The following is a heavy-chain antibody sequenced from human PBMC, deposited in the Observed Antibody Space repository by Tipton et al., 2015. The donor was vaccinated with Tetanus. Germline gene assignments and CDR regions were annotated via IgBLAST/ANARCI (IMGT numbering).Heavy chain of an antibody. CDR2: INPDSGGT. D-gene: IGHD2-2*01. J-gene: IGHJ6*02. CDR1: GYTFTGNY. V-gene: IGHV1-2*02. Sequence: QLVQSGAEVRKPGASVKVSCKAAGYTFTGNYLQWVRQAPGQGLEWMGWINPDSGGTNSAQKFQGRVTMTRDTSISTAYMELSSLRSEDTAVYYCARKWDIVAVSAANYYGLDVWGQGTTVTVSS. CDR3: ARKWDIVAVSAANYYGLDV.